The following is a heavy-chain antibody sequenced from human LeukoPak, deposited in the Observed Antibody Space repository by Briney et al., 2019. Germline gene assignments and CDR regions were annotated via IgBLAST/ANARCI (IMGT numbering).Heavy chain of an antibody. D-gene: IGHD6-13*01. CDR1: GFTVSSNY. CDR2: IYSGGTT. Sequence: GGSLRLSCAASGFTVSSNYMSWVRQAPGKGLEWASAIYSGGTTYYAGSVKGRFIVSSENSKNTLYLQMNSLRAEDTAVYYCARDGVAAAGYGMDVWGQGTTVTVSS. J-gene: IGHJ6*02. CDR3: ARDGVAAAGYGMDV. V-gene: IGHV3-53*01.